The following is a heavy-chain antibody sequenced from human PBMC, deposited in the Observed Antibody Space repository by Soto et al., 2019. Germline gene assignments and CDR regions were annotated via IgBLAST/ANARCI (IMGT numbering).Heavy chain of an antibody. D-gene: IGHD2-21*02. V-gene: IGHV1-18*01. Sequence: ASVKVSCKASGYTFTSYGISWVRQAPGQGLEWMGWISAYNGNTNYAQKLQGRVTMTTDTSTSTAYMELRSLRSDDTAVYYCARAYCGGDCYRAHFDYWGQGTLVTVSS. CDR1: GYTFTSYG. J-gene: IGHJ4*02. CDR2: ISAYNGNT. CDR3: ARAYCGGDCYRAHFDY.